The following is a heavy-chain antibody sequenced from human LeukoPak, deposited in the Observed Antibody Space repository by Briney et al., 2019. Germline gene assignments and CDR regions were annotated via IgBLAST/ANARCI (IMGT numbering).Heavy chain of an antibody. V-gene: IGHV3-53*01. Sequence: PGGSLRLSCAASGFTVSSNYMSWVRRAPGKGLEWVSVIYSGGSTYYADSVKGRFTISRDNSKNTLYLQMNSLRAEDTAVYYCARDPYYGDSKGDYWGQGTLVTVSS. D-gene: IGHD4-17*01. CDR3: ARDPYYGDSKGDY. CDR1: GFTVSSNY. J-gene: IGHJ4*02. CDR2: IYSGGST.